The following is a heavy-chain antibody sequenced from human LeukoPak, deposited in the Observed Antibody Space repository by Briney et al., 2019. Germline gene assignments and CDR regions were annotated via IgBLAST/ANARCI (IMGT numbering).Heavy chain of an antibody. CDR2: TYYRSKWYN. CDR1: GDSVSSNSAA. J-gene: IGHJ5*02. Sequence: SQTLSLTCAISGDSVSSNSAAWNWIRQSPSRCLEWLGRTYYRSKWYNDYAVSVKSRMTINPDTSKNQLSLQLNSVTPEDTAVYYCARVIGGGRRGNWFDPWGQGTLVTVSS. V-gene: IGHV6-1*01. D-gene: IGHD3-10*01. CDR3: ARVIGGGRRGNWFDP.